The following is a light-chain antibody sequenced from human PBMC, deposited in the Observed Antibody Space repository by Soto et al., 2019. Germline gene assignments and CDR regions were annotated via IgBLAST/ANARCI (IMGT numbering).Light chain of an antibody. CDR3: QHYVTSLTT. V-gene: IGKV3-20*01. J-gene: IGKJ1*01. CDR2: GSS. CDR1: QSVTSNY. Sequence: ELVLTQSPGTLSLSPGERATLSCGASQSVTSNYLAWYQQKPGQAPRLLIYGSSTRATGIPDRFTGSGSGTDFTLTINRLEPEDFAVYYCQHYVTSLTTFGQGTKVDI.